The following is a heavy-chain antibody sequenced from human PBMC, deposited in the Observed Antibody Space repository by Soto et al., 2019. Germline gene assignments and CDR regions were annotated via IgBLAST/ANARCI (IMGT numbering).Heavy chain of an antibody. CDR2: IYTSGST. Sequence: QVQLQESGPGLVKPSETLSLTCTVSGGSISSYYWSWIRQPAGKGLEWIGRIYTSGSTNYNPSLKSRVTMSVDTSKNPFSLKLSSVTAADTAVYYCARASYLGKIYYSYGMDVWGQGTTVTVSS. D-gene: IGHD1-26*01. V-gene: IGHV4-4*07. CDR1: GGSISSYY. CDR3: ARASYLGKIYYSYGMDV. J-gene: IGHJ6*02.